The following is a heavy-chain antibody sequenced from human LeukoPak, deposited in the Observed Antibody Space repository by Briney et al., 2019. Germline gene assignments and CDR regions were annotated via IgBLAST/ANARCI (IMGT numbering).Heavy chain of an antibody. CDR1: RFTFSDYY. J-gene: IGHJ3*02. D-gene: IGHD4-23*01. CDR2: MSSGGSTI. CDR3: ARVLRGGNSGYTFDI. Sequence: GGSLRLSCAASRFTFSDYYMSWVRQAPGRGLAWVSYMSSGGSTISYADSVKGRFTISRDNAEDSLYLQMNSLRVEDTAVYYCARVLRGGNSGYTFDIWGQGTMVTVSS. V-gene: IGHV3-11*01.